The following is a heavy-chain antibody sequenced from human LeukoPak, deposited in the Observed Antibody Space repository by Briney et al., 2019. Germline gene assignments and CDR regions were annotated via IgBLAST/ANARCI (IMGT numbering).Heavy chain of an antibody. D-gene: IGHD6-19*01. V-gene: IGHV3-30*03. CDR1: GFTFSDYG. CDR2: ISYDGSNK. J-gene: IGHJ4*02. Sequence: GRSLRLSCAASGFTFSDYGMHWVRQAPGKGLEWVAVISYDGSNKYYADSVKGRFTISRDNSRNTLYLQMNSLRAEDTAVYYCAEGFSGWYFDYWGQGTLVTVSS. CDR3: AEGFSGWYFDY.